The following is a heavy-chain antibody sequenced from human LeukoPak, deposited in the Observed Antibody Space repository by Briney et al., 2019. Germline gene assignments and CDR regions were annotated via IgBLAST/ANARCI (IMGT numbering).Heavy chain of an antibody. D-gene: IGHD3-3*01. J-gene: IGHJ6*03. CDR3: ARDGSGYSLYYYMDV. Sequence: GASVTLSCKCAAYTFTGYYLHWVRQAPGQGLEWMGWINPKSGGTNYAQKFQGRVTMTRDTSISTAYMELSRLRSDDTAVCYCARDGSGYSLYYYMDVWGKGTTVTVSS. V-gene: IGHV1-2*02. CDR2: INPKSGGT. CDR1: AYTFTGYY.